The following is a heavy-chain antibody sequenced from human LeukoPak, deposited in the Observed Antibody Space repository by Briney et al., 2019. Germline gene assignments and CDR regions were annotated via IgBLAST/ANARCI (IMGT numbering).Heavy chain of an antibody. Sequence: PGGSLRLSCAASGFTFSSYGMHWVRQAPGKGLEWVAFIWYDGSNKYYVDSVKDRFTISRDNSKNTLYLQMNSLRVEDTAVYYCARDRATSYFDYWGQGTQVTVSS. J-gene: IGHJ4*02. CDR3: ARDRATSYFDY. CDR1: GFTFSSYG. V-gene: IGHV3-33*01. CDR2: IWYDGSNK.